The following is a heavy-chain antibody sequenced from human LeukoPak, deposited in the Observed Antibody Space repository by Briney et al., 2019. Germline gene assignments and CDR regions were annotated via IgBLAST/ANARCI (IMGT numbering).Heavy chain of an antibody. Sequence: QAGGSLRLSCAASGFTFSTYWMHWVRQAPGKWLVWVSHIKSDGSSTSYADSVKGRFTISRDNAKNTLYLQMNSLRAEDTAVYFCARDRGYTQDYWGQGTLVTVSS. V-gene: IGHV3-74*01. CDR3: ARDRGYTQDY. D-gene: IGHD5-12*01. CDR1: GFTFSTYW. J-gene: IGHJ4*02. CDR2: IKSDGSST.